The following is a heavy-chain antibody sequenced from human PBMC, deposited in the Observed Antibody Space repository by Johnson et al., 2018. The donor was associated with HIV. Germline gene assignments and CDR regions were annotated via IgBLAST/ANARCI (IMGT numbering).Heavy chain of an antibody. J-gene: IGHJ3*02. D-gene: IGHD3-16*01. Sequence: VQLVESGGGLVQPGGSLRLSCAASGFTVSSNYMSWVRQAPGKGLEWVTVIYSGGSTYYADSVKGRFTISRDNSKNTLYLQMNSLRAEDTAVYYCARAGDYDALDIWGQGTMVTVSS. V-gene: IGHV3-66*01. CDR3: ARAGDYDALDI. CDR1: GFTVSSNY. CDR2: IYSGGST.